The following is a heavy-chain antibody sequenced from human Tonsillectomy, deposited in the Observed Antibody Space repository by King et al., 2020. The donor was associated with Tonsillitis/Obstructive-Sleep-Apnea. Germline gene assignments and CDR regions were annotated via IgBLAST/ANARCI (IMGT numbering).Heavy chain of an antibody. J-gene: IGHJ4*02. V-gene: IGHV1-18*01. CDR2: ISPHNGDT. Sequence: QLVQSGAEVKKPGASVKVSCKASGYTFTSYGISWVRQAPGQGLEWMGWISPHNGDTNYAQKLQGRVTMTTGTSTSTAYMEVRSLRSDDTAVYYCARGSMSHYYDSSGYYTFDYWGQGTLVTVSS. D-gene: IGHD3-22*01. CDR1: GYTFTSYG. CDR3: ARGSMSHYYDSSGYYTFDY.